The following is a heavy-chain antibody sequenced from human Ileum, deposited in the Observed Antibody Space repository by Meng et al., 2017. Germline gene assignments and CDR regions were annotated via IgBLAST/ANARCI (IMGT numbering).Heavy chain of an antibody. Sequence: EVQLGESGGGLVQPGGSLTLSLAASGFTCSTYSMHWGRQAPGKGLVWVSQIKPDGRTTAYADSVKGRFTISRDNAKSTLYLEMNSLRAEDAAVYYCARDWDWVVWDYWGQRTLVTVSS. V-gene: IGHV3-74*01. CDR2: IKPDGRTT. CDR3: ARDWDWVVWDY. D-gene: IGHD3/OR15-3a*01. J-gene: IGHJ4*02. CDR1: GFTCSTYS.